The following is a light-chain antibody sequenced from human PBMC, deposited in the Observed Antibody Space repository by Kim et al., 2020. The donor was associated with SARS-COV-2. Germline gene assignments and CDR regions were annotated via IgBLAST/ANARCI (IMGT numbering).Light chain of an antibody. V-gene: IGLV6-57*01. CDR3: QSFDTSVQV. J-gene: IGLJ3*02. Sequence: GKTVTISCTRSSGSIASYYVQWYQQRPSSSPTTVIYEYNQRPAGVPDRFSGSIDSSSNSASLTISGLKTEDEADYYCQSFDTSVQVFGGGTMLTVL. CDR1: SGSIASYY. CDR2: EYN.